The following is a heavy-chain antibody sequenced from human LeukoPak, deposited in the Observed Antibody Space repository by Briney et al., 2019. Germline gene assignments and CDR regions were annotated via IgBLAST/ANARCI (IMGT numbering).Heavy chain of an antibody. V-gene: IGHV4-59*01. Sequence: SETLSLTRTVSGGSISGFYWSWIRQPPGKGLEWIGHIYYNGNTNYTPSLKSRVTMSVDTSKKQFSLNLSSLTAADTAVYYCARGGTAVVTPYAFDIWGQGTMVTVSS. CDR2: IYYNGNT. D-gene: IGHD4-23*01. CDR1: GGSISGFY. CDR3: ARGGTAVVTPYAFDI. J-gene: IGHJ3*02.